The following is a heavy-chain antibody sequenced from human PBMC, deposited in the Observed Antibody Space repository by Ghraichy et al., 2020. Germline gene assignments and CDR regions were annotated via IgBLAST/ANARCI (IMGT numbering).Heavy chain of an antibody. CDR1: GFTLTTYT. V-gene: IGHV3-48*01. Sequence: GGSLRLSCEASGFTLTTYTMNWVRQAPGKGLEWISYISSDSSTIYYTDSVRGRFTISRDNAKNSLYLQMSSLRAEDTAVYFCARANDYSSYSGSLNDFWGQGTLVTVSS. J-gene: IGHJ4*02. CDR3: ARANDYSSYSGSLNDF. D-gene: IGHD4-11*01. CDR2: ISSDSSTI.